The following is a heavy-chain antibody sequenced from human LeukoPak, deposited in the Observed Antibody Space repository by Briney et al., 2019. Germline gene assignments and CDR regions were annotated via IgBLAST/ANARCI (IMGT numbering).Heavy chain of an antibody. CDR2: INPNSGGT. CDR3: ARDTYYDFWRAFSYGMDV. Sequence: ASVTVSSTASGHTSTVSYTHWVRHAPGQGHEWMGWINPNSGGTNYAQKFQGRVTMTRDTSISTAYMELSRLRSDDTAVYYCARDTYYDFWRAFSYGMDVWGQGTTVTVSS. V-gene: IGHV1-2*02. D-gene: IGHD3-3*01. CDR1: GHTSTVSY. J-gene: IGHJ6*02.